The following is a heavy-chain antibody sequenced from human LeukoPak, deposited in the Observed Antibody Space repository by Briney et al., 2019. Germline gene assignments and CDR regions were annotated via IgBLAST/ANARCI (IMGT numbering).Heavy chain of an antibody. J-gene: IGHJ4*02. CDR1: GFTFSSYS. Sequence: GGSLRLSCAASGFTFSSYSMNWVRQAPGKGLEWVSYISSSSSTIYYADSVKGRFTISRDNAKNSLYLQMNSLRAEDTAVYYCASRGYIAAAGTLNYWGQGTLVTVSS. V-gene: IGHV3-48*01. D-gene: IGHD6-13*01. CDR3: ASRGYIAAAGTLNY. CDR2: ISSSSSTI.